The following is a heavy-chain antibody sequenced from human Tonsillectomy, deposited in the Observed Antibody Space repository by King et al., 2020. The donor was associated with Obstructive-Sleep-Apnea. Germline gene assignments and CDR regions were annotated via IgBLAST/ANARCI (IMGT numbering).Heavy chain of an antibody. CDR3: ARGTMTSWGQDGGILIFDY. J-gene: IGHJ4*02. CDR1: GFSLSTSGMC. Sequence: TLKESGPALVKPTQTLTLTCTFSGFSLSTSGMCVTWIRQPPGKALEWLALIDLDDDKYYSTSLKTRLTISKYTSKNQVVLRMTNMDPVDTATYYCARGTMTSWGQDGGILIFDYWGQGTLVTVSS. D-gene: IGHD1-7*01. V-gene: IGHV2-70*01. CDR2: IDLDDDK.